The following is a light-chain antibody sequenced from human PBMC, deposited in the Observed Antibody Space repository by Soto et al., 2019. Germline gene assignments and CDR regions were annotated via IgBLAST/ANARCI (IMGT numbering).Light chain of an antibody. CDR3: QSYDSSQPYV. V-gene: IGLV1-40*01. CDR1: SSNIGAGYD. J-gene: IGLJ1*01. Sequence: QSVLTQPPSVSGAPGQRVTISCTGSSSNIGAGYDVHWYQQLPGTAPKLLIYGNSNRPSGVPDRFSGSKSGTSASLAITGLQAEDEADYYCQSYDSSQPYVFGTGTKLTVL. CDR2: GNS.